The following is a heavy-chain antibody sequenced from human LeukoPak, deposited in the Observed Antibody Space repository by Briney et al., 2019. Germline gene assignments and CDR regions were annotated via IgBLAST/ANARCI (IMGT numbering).Heavy chain of an antibody. CDR3: ARGDGYNYDFDY. D-gene: IGHD5-24*01. CDR2: IYHSGSP. CDR1: GDSITTSCW. V-gene: IGHV4-4*02. J-gene: IGHJ4*02. Sequence: SGTLSLTCVVSGDSITTSCWWNWVRQSPGQGLEWIGEIYHSGSPNYNPSLKSRVTISVDKSKNQFSLKLSSVTAADTAVYYCARGDGYNYDFDYWGQGTLVTVSS.